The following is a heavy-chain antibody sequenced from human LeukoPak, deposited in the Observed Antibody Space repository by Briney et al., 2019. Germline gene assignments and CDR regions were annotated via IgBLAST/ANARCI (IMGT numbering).Heavy chain of an antibody. CDR2: ISWDGGST. Sequence: GGSLRLSCAASGFTFEDYTMHRVRQSPGKRLEWVSLISWDGGSTYYADSVKGRFTISRDNSKNSLYLQMNSLRIEDTALYYCAKPFGSISSRSVYFDYWGQGTLVTVSS. CDR3: AKPFGSISSRSVYFDY. CDR1: GFTFEDYT. D-gene: IGHD3-3*01. V-gene: IGHV3-43*01. J-gene: IGHJ4*02.